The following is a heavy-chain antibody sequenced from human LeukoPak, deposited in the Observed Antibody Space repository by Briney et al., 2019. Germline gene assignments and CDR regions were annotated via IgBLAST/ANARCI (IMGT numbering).Heavy chain of an antibody. Sequence: KTSETPSLTCTVSDCSISSYYWSWIRQPPGKGLEWIGYIYYSGSTNYNPSVKSRFTISVNTSKNQFSLKLSSVTAADTAVYYCARVVGATSVAAYWGQGTLVTVSS. V-gene: IGHV4-59*01. D-gene: IGHD1-26*01. CDR2: IYYSGST. J-gene: IGHJ4*01. CDR3: ARVVGATSVAAY. CDR1: DCSISSYY.